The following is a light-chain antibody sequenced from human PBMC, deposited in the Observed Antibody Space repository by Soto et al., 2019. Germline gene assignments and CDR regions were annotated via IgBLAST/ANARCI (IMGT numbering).Light chain of an antibody. CDR2: SVS. CDR3: CSYAGSYTYV. Sequence: HSVLTQPRSVSGSPGQSVTISCTGTSSDVGGHNYVSWYQQYPGKAPRLLLSSVSKRPSGVPDRFSGSKSGNTASLTISGLQAEDEADYYCCSYAGSYTYVFGTGTKVTVL. CDR1: SSDVGGHNY. J-gene: IGLJ1*01. V-gene: IGLV2-11*01.